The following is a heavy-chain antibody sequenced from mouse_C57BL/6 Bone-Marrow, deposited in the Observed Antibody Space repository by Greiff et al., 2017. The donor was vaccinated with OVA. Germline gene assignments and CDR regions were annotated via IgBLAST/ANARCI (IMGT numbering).Heavy chain of an antibody. J-gene: IGHJ1*03. CDR3: ARDFITTGVADWYFDV. Sequence: QVQLQQSGAELVRPGASVKMSCKASGYTFTSYNMHWVQQTPRQGLEWIGAIYPGNGDTSYNQQFKGKATLTVDKSSSTAYMQLSSLTSEYSAVYFCARDFITTGVADWYFDVWGTGTTVTVSS. D-gene: IGHD1-1*01. CDR1: GYTFTSYN. V-gene: IGHV1-12*01. CDR2: IYPGNGDT.